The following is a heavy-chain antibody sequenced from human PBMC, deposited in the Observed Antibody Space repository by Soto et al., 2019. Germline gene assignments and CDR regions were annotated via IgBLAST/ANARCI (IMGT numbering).Heavy chain of an antibody. V-gene: IGHV1-8*02. CDR3: ARPSNNYVAY. Sequence: VKVSCKASGYTFINFDISWVRQAAGQGLEWLGWMNPGSGKTGYASKFQGRVAMTRDASTGTSHLQWSSLKASDTAMYYCARPSNNYVAYWGQGTLVTVSS. CDR2: MNPGSGKT. CDR1: GYTFINFD. J-gene: IGHJ4*02.